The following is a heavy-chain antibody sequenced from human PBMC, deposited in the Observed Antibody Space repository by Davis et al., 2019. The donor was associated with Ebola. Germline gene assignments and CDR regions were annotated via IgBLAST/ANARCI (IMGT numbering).Heavy chain of an antibody. CDR2: IIPIFGTA. D-gene: IGHD1-14*01. V-gene: IGHV1-69*13. CDR1: GGTFSSYA. CDR3: AREMSATGHAFDI. J-gene: IGHJ3*02. Sequence: SVKVSCKASGGTFSSYAISWVRQAPGQGLEWMGGIIPIFGTANYAQKFQGRVTITADESTSTAYMELRSLTSDDTALYYCAREMSATGHAFDIWGQGTMVTVSS.